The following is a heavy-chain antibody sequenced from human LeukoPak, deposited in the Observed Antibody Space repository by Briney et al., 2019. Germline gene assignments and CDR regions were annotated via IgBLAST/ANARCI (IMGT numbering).Heavy chain of an antibody. J-gene: IGHJ3*02. Sequence: PSETLSLTCTVSGGSISSYYWSWIRQPPGKGLEWIGYIYYSGSTYYNPSLRSRVTISIDTSKNQFSLKLRSVTAADTAVYYCARDPHGYSGYDTAFDIWGQGTMVTVSS. D-gene: IGHD5-12*01. V-gene: IGHV4-59*12. CDR2: IYYSGST. CDR1: GGSISSYY. CDR3: ARDPHGYSGYDTAFDI.